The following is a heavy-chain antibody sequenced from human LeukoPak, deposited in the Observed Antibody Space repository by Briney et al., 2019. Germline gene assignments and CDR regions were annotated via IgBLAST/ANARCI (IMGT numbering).Heavy chain of an antibody. J-gene: IGHJ6*03. V-gene: IGHV4-39*07. CDR3: ARVEADILTGYYPPHYYYYYMDV. D-gene: IGHD3-9*01. CDR2: IYYSGST. Sequence: SETLSLTCTVSGGSISSSSYYWGWIRQPPGKGLEWIGSIYYSGSTYYNPSLKSRVTISVDTSKNQFSLKLSSVTAADTAVYYCARVEADILTGYYPPHYYYYYMDVWGKGTTVTVSS. CDR1: GGSISSSSYY.